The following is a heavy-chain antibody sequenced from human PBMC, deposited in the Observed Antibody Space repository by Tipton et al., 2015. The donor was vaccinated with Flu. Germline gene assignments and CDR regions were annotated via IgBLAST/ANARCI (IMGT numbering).Heavy chain of an antibody. Sequence: TLSLTCTVSGGSISSYYWSWVRQPPGKGLEWIGYISYSGSTNYNPSLKSRVTISVDTSKNQLSLKVSSVTAADTAVYYCARVGDNTLKDWGQGTLVTVSS. D-gene: IGHD2-21*02. V-gene: IGHV4-59*01. CDR2: ISYSGST. J-gene: IGHJ4*02. CDR3: ARVGDNTLKD. CDR1: GGSISSYY.